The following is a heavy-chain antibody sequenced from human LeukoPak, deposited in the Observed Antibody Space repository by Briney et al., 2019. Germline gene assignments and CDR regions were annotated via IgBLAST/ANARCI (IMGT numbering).Heavy chain of an antibody. V-gene: IGHV3-13*01. CDR3: ARARAVAGGFDY. CDR2: IGTAGDT. CDR1: GFTFSGYD. D-gene: IGHD6-19*01. Sequence: GGSLRLSCAASGFTFSGYDMHWVRQATGKGLEWVSAIGTAGDTYYPGSVKGRFTISRENAKNSLYLQMNSLRAEDTAVYYCARARAVAGGFDYWGQGTLVTVSS. J-gene: IGHJ4*02.